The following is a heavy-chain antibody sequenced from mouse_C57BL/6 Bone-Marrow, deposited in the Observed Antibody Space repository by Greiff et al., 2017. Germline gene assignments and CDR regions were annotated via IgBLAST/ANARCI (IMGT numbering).Heavy chain of an antibody. Sequence: QVQLQQPGAELVKPGASVKLSCKASGYTFTSYWMHWVKQRPGQGLEWIGMIHPNSGSTNYNEKFKSKATLTVDKSSSTAYMQLSSLTSEDSAVYYCVFLGPTWCAYWGQETLVTVSA. J-gene: IGHJ3*01. D-gene: IGHD3-1*01. V-gene: IGHV1-64*01. CDR2: IHPNSGST. CDR1: GYTFTSYW. CDR3: VFLGPTWCAY.